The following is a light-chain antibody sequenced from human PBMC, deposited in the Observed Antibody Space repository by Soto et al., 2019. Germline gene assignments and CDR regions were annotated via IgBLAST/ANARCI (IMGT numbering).Light chain of an antibody. CDR1: QSVGLY. CDR2: DAS. V-gene: IGKV3-11*01. Sequence: EIVLTQSPATLSLSPGERATLSCRASQSVGLYLAWYQQKPGQAPRLLIYDASDRATGIPARFSGSGSGTDFTLTISSLEPEDFAVYSCQQRSNWPLTFGGGTKVEI. J-gene: IGKJ4*01. CDR3: QQRSNWPLT.